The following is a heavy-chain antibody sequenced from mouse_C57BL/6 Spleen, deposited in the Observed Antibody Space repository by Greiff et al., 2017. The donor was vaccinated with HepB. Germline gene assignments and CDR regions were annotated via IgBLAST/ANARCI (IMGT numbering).Heavy chain of an antibody. CDR3: ARSSLLWYFDV. CDR2: IYPGDGDT. Sequence: QVQLKESGAELVKPGASVKISCKASGYAFSSYWMNWVKQRPGKGLEWIGQIYPGDGDTNYNGKFKGKATLTADKSSSTAYMQLSSLTSEDSAVYFCARSSLLWYFDVWGTGTTVTVSS. D-gene: IGHD6-1*01. CDR1: GYAFSSYW. J-gene: IGHJ1*03. V-gene: IGHV1-80*01.